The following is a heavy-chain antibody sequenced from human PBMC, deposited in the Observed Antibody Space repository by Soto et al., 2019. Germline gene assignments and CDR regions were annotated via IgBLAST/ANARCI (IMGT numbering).Heavy chain of an antibody. CDR2: INHSGST. Sequence: SETLSLTCAVYGGSFSGYYWTWIRQPPGTGLEWIGEINHSGSTNYNPSLKSRVTISVDTSKNQFSLKLSSVTAADTAVYYCARVNIGVVVILDYWGQGTLVTVSS. J-gene: IGHJ4*02. D-gene: IGHD3-22*01. CDR3: ARVNIGVVVILDY. V-gene: IGHV4-34*01. CDR1: GGSFSGYY.